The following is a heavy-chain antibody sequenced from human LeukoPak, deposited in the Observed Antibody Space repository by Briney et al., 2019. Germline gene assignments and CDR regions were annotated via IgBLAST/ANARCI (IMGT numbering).Heavy chain of an antibody. CDR3: AKNGDYYDSSGYYKYFDY. V-gene: IGHV1-69*01. CDR2: IIPIFGTA. J-gene: IGHJ4*02. D-gene: IGHD3-22*01. CDR1: GGTFSSYA. Sequence: SVKVSCKASGGTFSSYAISWVRQAPGQGLEWMGGIIPIFGTANYAQKFQGRVTITADESTSTAYMELSSLRSEDTAVYYCAKNGDYYDSSGYYKYFDYWGQGTLVTVSS.